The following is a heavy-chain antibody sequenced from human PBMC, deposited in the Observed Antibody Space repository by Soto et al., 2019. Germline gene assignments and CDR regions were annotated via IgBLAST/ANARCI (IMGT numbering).Heavy chain of an antibody. CDR3: ARAHLAYCSGGSCPGAFDI. J-gene: IGHJ3*02. V-gene: IGHV4-31*03. CDR1: GGSISSGGYY. D-gene: IGHD2-15*01. CDR2: IYYTGST. Sequence: QVQLQESGPGLVKPSQTLSLTCTVSGGSISSGGYYWTWIRQHPGKGLEWIGYIYYTGSTYSNPSLKSRITTSVDTSKNQLSLNLSSVTAADTAVYYCARAHLAYCSGGSCPGAFDIGGQGTTVTVSS.